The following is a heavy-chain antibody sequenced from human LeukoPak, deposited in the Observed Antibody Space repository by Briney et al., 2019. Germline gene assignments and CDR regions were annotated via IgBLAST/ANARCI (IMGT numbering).Heavy chain of an antibody. D-gene: IGHD6-19*01. V-gene: IGHV3-23*01. Sequence: GGSLRLSCAASGFTFSSYAMSWVRQAPGKGLEWVSAISGSGGSTYYADSVKGRFTISGGNSKNTLYLQMNSLRAEDTAVYYCAKDHPPAVAGHRDIDYWGQGTLVTVSS. CDR2: ISGSGGST. CDR3: AKDHPPAVAGHRDIDY. CDR1: GFTFSSYA. J-gene: IGHJ4*02.